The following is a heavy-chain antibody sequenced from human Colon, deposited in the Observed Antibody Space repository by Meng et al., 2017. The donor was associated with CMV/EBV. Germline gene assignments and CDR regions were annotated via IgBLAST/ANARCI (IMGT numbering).Heavy chain of an antibody. CDR2: IHYTGNI. CDR1: GGSISSYY. Sequence: GSLRLSCSVSGGSISSYYWSWIRQPPGKGLEWIGNIHYTGNINYNPSLKSRVTISVDTPNNHFSLKLNFLTATDTAFYYCAREGGYTYGLDYWGQGILVTVSS. CDR3: AREGGYTYGLDY. J-gene: IGHJ4*02. D-gene: IGHD5-18*01. V-gene: IGHV4-59*01.